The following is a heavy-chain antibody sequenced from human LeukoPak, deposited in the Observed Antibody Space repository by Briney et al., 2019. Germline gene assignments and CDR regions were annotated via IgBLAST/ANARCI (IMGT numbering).Heavy chain of an antibody. J-gene: IGHJ6*02. CDR3: ARGLRAYYYYGMDV. CDR2: ISSNGGST. CDR1: GFTFSNYA. Sequence: PGGSLRLSCAAFGFTFSNYAMHWVRQAPGEGLEYVSAISSNGGSTYYADSVKGRFTISRDNSKNTLFLQMGSLRVEDMAVYYCARGLRAYYYYGMDVWGQGTTVTVSS. V-gene: IGHV3-64*02. D-gene: IGHD3-3*01.